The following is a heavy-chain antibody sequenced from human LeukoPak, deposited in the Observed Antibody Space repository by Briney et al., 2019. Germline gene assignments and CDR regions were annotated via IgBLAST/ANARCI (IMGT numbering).Heavy chain of an antibody. J-gene: IGHJ6*03. CDR2: ISPSSTYI. CDR3: ARGSIVLMANYYYYYMDV. Sequence: GGSLRLSCAASGFTFSSFSMNWVRQAPGKGLEWVSSISPSSTYIYYADSVKGRFTISRDNAKNSLYLQMNSLRAEDTAVYYCARGSIVLMANYYYYYMDVWGKGTTVTVSS. D-gene: IGHD2-8*01. V-gene: IGHV3-21*01. CDR1: GFTFSSFS.